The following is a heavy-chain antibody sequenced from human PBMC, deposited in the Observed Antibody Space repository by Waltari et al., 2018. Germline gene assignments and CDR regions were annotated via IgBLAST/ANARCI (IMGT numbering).Heavy chain of an antibody. CDR3: ARDRGIQGGGWFDP. V-gene: IGHV3-7*03. CDR2: IKQDGSEK. Sequence: EVQLVESGGGLVQPGGSLRLSCAASGFTFSSYWMSWVRQAPGKGLEWVANIKQDGSEKYYVDSVKGRFTISRDNAKNSLYLQMNSLRAEDTAVYDCARDRGIQGGGWFDPWGQGTLVTVSS. CDR1: GFTFSSYW. D-gene: IGHD5-18*01. J-gene: IGHJ5*02.